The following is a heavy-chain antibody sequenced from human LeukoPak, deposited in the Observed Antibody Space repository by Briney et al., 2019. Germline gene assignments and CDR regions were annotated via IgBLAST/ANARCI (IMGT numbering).Heavy chain of an antibody. Sequence: ASVKVSCKASGYTFTSYDINWVRQATGQGLEWMGWMNPNSGNTGYAQKFQGRVTMTRNTSISTAYMELSSLRSEDTAVYYCARFFADYYDSSGYYYAPYYYYGMDVWGQGTTVTVSS. J-gene: IGHJ6*02. CDR2: MNPNSGNT. D-gene: IGHD3-22*01. V-gene: IGHV1-8*01. CDR1: GYTFTSYD. CDR3: ARFFADYYDSSGYYYAPYYYYGMDV.